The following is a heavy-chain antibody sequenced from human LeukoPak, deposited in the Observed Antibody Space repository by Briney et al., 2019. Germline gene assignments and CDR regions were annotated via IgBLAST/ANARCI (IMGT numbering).Heavy chain of an antibody. CDR1: GYSFTSYW. V-gene: IGHV5-51*01. CDR3: ARTRAPDYGDYTHVGYYGMDV. Sequence: GESLKISCKGSGYSFTSYWIGWVRQMPGKGLEWMGIIYPGDSDTRYSPSFQGQVTISADKSISTAYLQWSSLKASDTAMYYCARTRAPDYGDYTHVGYYGMDVWGQGTTVTVSS. CDR2: IYPGDSDT. D-gene: IGHD4-17*01. J-gene: IGHJ6*02.